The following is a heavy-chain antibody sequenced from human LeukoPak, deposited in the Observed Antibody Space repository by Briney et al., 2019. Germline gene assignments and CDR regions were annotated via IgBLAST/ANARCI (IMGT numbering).Heavy chain of an antibody. CDR3: AKDILTYYYGTSGYYFDY. V-gene: IGHV3-23*01. J-gene: IGHJ4*02. D-gene: IGHD3-3*01. Sequence: GGSLRLSCAASGFTFDNHAMTWVRQAPGKGLEWVSVITGGGDARYYADSVKGRFTISRDNSKNTLHLQMNTLRVEDTALYYCAKDILTYYYGTSGYYFDYWGQGTLVTVSS. CDR2: ITGGGDAR. CDR1: GFTFDNHA.